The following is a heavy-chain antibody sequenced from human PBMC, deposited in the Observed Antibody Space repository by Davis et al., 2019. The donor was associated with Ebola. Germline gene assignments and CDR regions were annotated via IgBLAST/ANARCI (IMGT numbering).Heavy chain of an antibody. CDR2: ISAYNGNT. CDR1: GYTFTSYG. CDR3: ARGDGWLAPYYYDGMDV. J-gene: IGHJ6*02. Sequence: ASVKVSCQASGYTFTSYGISWVRQAPGQGLEWMGWISAYNGNTNYAQKLQGRVTMTTDTSTSTAYMELRSLRSEDTAVYYCARGDGWLAPYYYDGMDVWGQGTTVTVSS. D-gene: IGHD6-19*01. V-gene: IGHV1-18*01.